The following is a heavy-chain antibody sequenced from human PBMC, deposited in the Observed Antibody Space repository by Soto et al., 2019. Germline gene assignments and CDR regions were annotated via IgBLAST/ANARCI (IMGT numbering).Heavy chain of an antibody. CDR3: AKALRWYFDWLYLVGFDY. Sequence: PGGSLRLSCAASGFTFSSYAMSWVRQAPGKGLEWVSAISGSGGSTYYADSVKGRFTISRDNSKNTLYLQMNSLRAEDTAVYYCAKALRWYFDWLYLVGFDYWGQGNLVTVSS. D-gene: IGHD3-9*01. CDR2: ISGSGGST. J-gene: IGHJ4*02. CDR1: GFTFSSYA. V-gene: IGHV3-23*01.